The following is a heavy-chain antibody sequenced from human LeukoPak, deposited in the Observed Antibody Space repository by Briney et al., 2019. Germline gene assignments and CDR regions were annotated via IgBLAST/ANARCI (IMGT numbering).Heavy chain of an antibody. CDR2: ISAYNGNT. J-gene: IGHJ3*02. D-gene: IGHD2-2*02. CDR1: GYTFTSYG. CDR3: ARGCSSTSCYNHDAFDI. Sequence: ASVKVSCKASGYTFTSYGISWARQAPGQGLEWMGWISAYNGNTNYAQKLQGRVTMTTDTSTSTAYMELRSLRSDDTAVYYCARGCSSTSCYNHDAFDIWGQGTMVTVSS. V-gene: IGHV1-18*01.